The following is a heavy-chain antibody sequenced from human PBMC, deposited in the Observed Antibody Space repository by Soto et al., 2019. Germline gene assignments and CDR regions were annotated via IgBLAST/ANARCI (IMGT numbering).Heavy chain of an antibody. CDR3: VRATAARQRDYSYHYYLHI. V-gene: IGHV1-46*03. Sequence: QVQLVQSGAEVKKPGASVKVSCKASGYTFINYYINWVRQAPGQGLEWMGVIKPNGGSTVYAQKFQGRVTLTRDTSTSTVYVELSSLRSDDTAVYFCVRATAARQRDYSYHYYLHIWGKGTTVTVSS. CDR1: GYTFINYY. CDR2: IKPNGGST. D-gene: IGHD6-6*01. J-gene: IGHJ6*03.